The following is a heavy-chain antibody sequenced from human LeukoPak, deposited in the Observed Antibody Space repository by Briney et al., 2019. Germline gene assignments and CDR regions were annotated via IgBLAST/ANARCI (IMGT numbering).Heavy chain of an antibody. CDR3: ARMAYGDYVLDY. Sequence: SETLSLTCTVSGGSISSYYWSWIRQPPGKGLEWIGYIYYSGSTYYNPSLKSRVTISVDTSKNQFSLKLSSVTAADTAVYYCARMAYGDYVLDYWGQGTLVTVSS. CDR2: IYYSGST. V-gene: IGHV4-30-4*08. J-gene: IGHJ4*02. CDR1: GGSISSYY. D-gene: IGHD4-17*01.